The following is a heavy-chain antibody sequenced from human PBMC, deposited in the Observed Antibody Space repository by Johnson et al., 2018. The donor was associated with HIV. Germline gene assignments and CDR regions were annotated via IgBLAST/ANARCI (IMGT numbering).Heavy chain of an antibody. V-gene: IGHV3-30*06. CDR3: ARDRSSGWYGRVDAFDI. J-gene: IGHJ3*02. Sequence: QVQLVESGGGVVQPGRSVRLYCAASGFIFSTYGMHWVRQAPGKGLEWVAVISYDGSNKYYADSVKGRFTISRDNSTNTLYLQMNSLRAEDTAVYYCARDRSSGWYGRVDAFDIWGQGTMVTGSS. D-gene: IGHD6-19*01. CDR1: GFIFSTYG. CDR2: ISYDGSNK.